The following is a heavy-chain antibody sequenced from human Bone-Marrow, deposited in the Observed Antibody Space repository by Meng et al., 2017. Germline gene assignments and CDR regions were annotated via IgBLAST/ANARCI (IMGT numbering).Heavy chain of an antibody. D-gene: IGHD3-10*01. CDR2: INHSGST. Sequence: GSLRLSCAVYGGSFSGYYCSWIRQPPGKGLEWIGEINHSGSTNYNPSLKSRVTISVDTSKNQFSLKLSSVTAADTAVYYCARGLYYYGSGSYYRGCWFDPWGQGTLVTVSS. J-gene: IGHJ5*02. CDR1: GGSFSGYY. V-gene: IGHV4-34*01. CDR3: ARGLYYYGSGSYYRGCWFDP.